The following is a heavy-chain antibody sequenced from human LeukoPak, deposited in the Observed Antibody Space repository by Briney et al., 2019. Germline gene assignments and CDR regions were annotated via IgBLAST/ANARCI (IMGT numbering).Heavy chain of an antibody. CDR1: GFTFSSYG. Sequence: PGGSLRLSCAAAGFTFSSYGMHWVRQAPGRGLEGVAVISYDGSNKYYADSVKGRFTISRDNSKNTLYLQMNSLRAEDTAVYCCAKGGYSSSSGAFDIWGQGTMVTVSS. CDR2: ISYDGSNK. V-gene: IGHV3-30*18. D-gene: IGHD6-6*01. CDR3: AKGGYSSSSGAFDI. J-gene: IGHJ3*02.